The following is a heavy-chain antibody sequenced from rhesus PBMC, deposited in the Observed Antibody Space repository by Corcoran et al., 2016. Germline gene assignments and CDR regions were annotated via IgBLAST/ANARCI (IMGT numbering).Heavy chain of an antibody. CDR2: IYWDDDK. V-gene: IGHV2-174*01. CDR1: GFSITPSGMG. J-gene: IGHJ4*01. CDR3: ARTSSWNDFFDY. D-gene: IGHD1-14*01. Sequence: QVTLKESGPALVNPTQTPTLTCTFPGFSITPSGMGVGWIRQPPGKALEWLALIYWDDDKYYSTSLKSRRTISKDTSKNQVVLTMTNMDPVDTATYYCARTSSWNDFFDYWGQGVLVTVSS.